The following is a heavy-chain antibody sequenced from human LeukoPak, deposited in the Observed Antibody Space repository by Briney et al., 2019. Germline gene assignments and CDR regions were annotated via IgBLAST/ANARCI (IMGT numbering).Heavy chain of an antibody. D-gene: IGHD3-10*01. Sequence: SETLSLTCAVYGGSFSGYYWSWIRQPPGKGLEWIGEINHSGSTNYNPSLKSRVTISVDTSKNQFSLKLSSVTAADTAVYYCARTSPRGWFDPWSQGTLVTVSS. CDR2: INHSGST. V-gene: IGHV4-34*01. J-gene: IGHJ5*02. CDR1: GGSFSGYY. CDR3: ARTSPRGWFDP.